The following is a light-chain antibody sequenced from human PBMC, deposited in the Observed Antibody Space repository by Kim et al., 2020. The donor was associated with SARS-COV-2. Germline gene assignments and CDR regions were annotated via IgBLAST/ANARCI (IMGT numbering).Light chain of an antibody. CDR3: QAWDSSTYG. CDR1: TLGGKY. J-gene: IGLJ1*01. CDR2: QTS. V-gene: IGLV3-1*01. Sequence: ESPAQPAGIAGSGGTLGGKYACWYQARPGQAAVLVIYQTSQRRSGIHERFSGTNSGNTAALAISGTQAMGEGNYYCQAWDSSTYGFGPGTKVTVL.